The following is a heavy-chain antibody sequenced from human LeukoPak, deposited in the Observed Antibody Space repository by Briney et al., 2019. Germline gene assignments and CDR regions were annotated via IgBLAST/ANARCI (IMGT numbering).Heavy chain of an antibody. V-gene: IGHV1-24*01. CDR2: FDPEDGDP. CDR1: GYSPTDLA. CDR3: ATVGLIGDRYYFYMDV. Sequence: EASVKVSCNVSGYSPTDLAIHWVRQAPGKGLEWMGGFDPEDGDPLYPQRFKGRFTMTEDTSTNTFYMELSSLRPEDTAVYYCATVGLIGDRYYFYMDVWGKGTTVTVSS. D-gene: IGHD3-3*01. J-gene: IGHJ6*03.